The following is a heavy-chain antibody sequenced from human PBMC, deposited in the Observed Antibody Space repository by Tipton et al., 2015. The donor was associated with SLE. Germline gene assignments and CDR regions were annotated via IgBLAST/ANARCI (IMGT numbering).Heavy chain of an antibody. D-gene: IGHD7-27*01. CDR2: INHSGST. J-gene: IGHJ4*02. CDR1: GGSFSGYY. Sequence: LRLSCAVYGGSFSGYYWSWIRQPPGKGLEWIGEINHSGSTNYKPSLKSRVTISVDTSKNQCFLKLNSVTAADTAMHYCARLTPWGYDYWGPGMLVTVSS. V-gene: IGHV4-34*01. CDR3: ARLTPWGYDY.